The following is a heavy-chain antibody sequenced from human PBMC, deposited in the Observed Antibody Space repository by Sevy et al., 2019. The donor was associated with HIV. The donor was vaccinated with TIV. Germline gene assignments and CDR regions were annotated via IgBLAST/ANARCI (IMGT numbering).Heavy chain of an antibody. J-gene: IGHJ6*02. CDR3: ARAPYPRITGSPGLYYGMDV. CDR1: GGSISSSNW. V-gene: IGHV4-4*02. Sequence: SETLSLTCAVSGGSISSSNWWSWVRQPPGKGLEWIGEIYHSGSTNYNPSLKSRVTISVDKSKNQFSLKLSSVTAADTAVYYCARAPYPRITGSPGLYYGMDVWGQGTTVTVSS. D-gene: IGHD1-20*01. CDR2: IYHSGST.